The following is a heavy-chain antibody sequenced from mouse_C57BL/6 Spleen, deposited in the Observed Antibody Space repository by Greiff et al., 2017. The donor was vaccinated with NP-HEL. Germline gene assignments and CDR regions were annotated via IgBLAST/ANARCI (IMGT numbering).Heavy chain of an antibody. Sequence: QVHVKQPGTELVKPGASVKLSCKASGYTFTSYWMHWVKQRPGQGLEWIGNINPSNGGTNYNEKFKSKATLTVDKSSSTAYMQLSSLTSEDSAVYYCATYDLRYAMDYWGQGTSVTVSS. CDR1: GYTFTSYW. J-gene: IGHJ4*01. V-gene: IGHV1-53*01. D-gene: IGHD2-4*01. CDR2: INPSNGGT. CDR3: ATYDLRYAMDY.